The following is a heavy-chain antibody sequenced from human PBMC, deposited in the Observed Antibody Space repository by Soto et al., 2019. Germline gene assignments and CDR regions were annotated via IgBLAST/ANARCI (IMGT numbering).Heavy chain of an antibody. CDR3: ARAPGCSSTRCYGWYFDL. CDR1: GYSFISNW. Sequence: ESLKISCKGSGYSFISNWIGWVRQMPGKDLEWMGIIYPGDSDTRYSPSFQGQVTISADKSISTAYLQWSSLKASDTAMYYCARAPGCSSTRCYGWYFDLWGRGTLVT. J-gene: IGHJ2*01. D-gene: IGHD2-2*01. V-gene: IGHV5-51*01. CDR2: IYPGDSDT.